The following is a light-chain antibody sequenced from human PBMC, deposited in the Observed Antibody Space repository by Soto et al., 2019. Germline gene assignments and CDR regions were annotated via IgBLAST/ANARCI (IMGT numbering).Light chain of an antibody. CDR2: DAS. CDR1: QYINKN. Sequence: DIQLTHSPSSLSASVGYRFTITCEASQYINKNLIWYQQKPGKAPKLLIYDASDLETGVPSRFSGSGSGTGFTFTISSLQPEDFATYYCQQYESLPLTFGQGTRLEIK. CDR3: QQYESLPLT. J-gene: IGKJ5*01. V-gene: IGKV1-33*01.